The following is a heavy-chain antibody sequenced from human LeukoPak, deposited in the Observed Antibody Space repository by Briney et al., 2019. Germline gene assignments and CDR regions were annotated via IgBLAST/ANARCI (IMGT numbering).Heavy chain of an antibody. Sequence: ASVKVSCKASGYTFTGYYMRWVRQAPGQGLEWMGRINPNSGGTNYAQKFQGRVTMTRDTSISTAYMELSRLKSDDTAVYYCARAISPSGYSSSWYVFDYWGQGTLVTVSS. CDR3: ARAISPSGYSSSWYVFDY. V-gene: IGHV1-2*06. J-gene: IGHJ4*02. CDR1: GYTFTGYY. D-gene: IGHD6-13*01. CDR2: INPNSGGT.